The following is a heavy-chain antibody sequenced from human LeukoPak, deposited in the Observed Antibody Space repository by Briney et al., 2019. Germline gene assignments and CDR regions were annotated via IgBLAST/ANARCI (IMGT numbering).Heavy chain of an antibody. J-gene: IGHJ4*02. CDR1: GGTFSSYA. D-gene: IGHD4-17*01. Sequence: GSSVKVSCKASGGTFSSYAISWVRQAPGQGLEWMGGIIPIFGTANYAQKFQGRVTITTDESTSTAYMELSSLRSEDTAVYYCARSWSDDYGDLKYYFDYWGQGTLVTVSS. CDR2: IIPIFGTA. V-gene: IGHV1-69*05. CDR3: ARSWSDDYGDLKYYFDY.